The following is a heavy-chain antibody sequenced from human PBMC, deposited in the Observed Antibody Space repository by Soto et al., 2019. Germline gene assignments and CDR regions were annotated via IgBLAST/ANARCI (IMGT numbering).Heavy chain of an antibody. CDR1: GFTFSSYG. Sequence: QVQLVESGGGVVQPGRSLRLSCAASGFTFSSYGMHWVRQAPGKGLEWVAVIWYDGSNKYYADSVKGRFTISRDNSKNTLDLQMNSLRADDTAVYYCARGHTYYYDSSGYYPEVYYYGMDVWGQGTTVTVSS. D-gene: IGHD3-22*01. J-gene: IGHJ6*02. V-gene: IGHV3-33*01. CDR2: IWYDGSNK. CDR3: ARGHTYYYDSSGYYPEVYYYGMDV.